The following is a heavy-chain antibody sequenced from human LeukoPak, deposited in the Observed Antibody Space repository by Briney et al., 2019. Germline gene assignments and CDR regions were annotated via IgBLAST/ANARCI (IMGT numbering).Heavy chain of an antibody. D-gene: IGHD1-26*01. V-gene: IGHV1-69*04. CDR2: IIPILGIA. Sequence: SVKVSCKASGYTFTSYAISWVRQAPGQGLEWMGRIIPILGIANYAQKFQGRVTITADKSTSTAYMELSSLRSEDTAVYYCARVGAGIVFDYWGQGTLVTVSS. J-gene: IGHJ4*02. CDR3: ARVGAGIVFDY. CDR1: GYTFTSYA.